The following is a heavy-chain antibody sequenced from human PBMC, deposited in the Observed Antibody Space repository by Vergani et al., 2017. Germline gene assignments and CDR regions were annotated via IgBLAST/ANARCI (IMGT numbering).Heavy chain of an antibody. CDR3: AREECPGFSELERRGRCDAFDI. CDR1: GGSFSGYY. D-gene: IGHD1-1*01. J-gene: IGHJ3*02. V-gene: IGHV4-34*01. Sequence: QVQLQQWGAGLLKASETLSLTCAVYGGSFSGYYWSWIRQPPGKGLEWIGEINHSGSTNYNPSLKSRVTISVDTSKNQFSLKLSSVTAADTAVYYCAREECPGFSELERRGRCDAFDIWGQGTMVTVSS. CDR2: INHSGST.